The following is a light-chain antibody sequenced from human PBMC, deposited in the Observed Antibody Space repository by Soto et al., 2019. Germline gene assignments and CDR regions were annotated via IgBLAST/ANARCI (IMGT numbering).Light chain of an antibody. Sequence: EIVMTQSPATLSVPRGERVTLSCRASQSVSTNLAWYQQKPGQAPRPLIYGASTRATGVPARFSGSGSGTEFTLTISSLQSEDFAVYYCQHYNNLWGFGGGTKVEIK. CDR1: QSVSTN. J-gene: IGKJ4*01. V-gene: IGKV3-15*01. CDR3: QHYNNLWG. CDR2: GAS.